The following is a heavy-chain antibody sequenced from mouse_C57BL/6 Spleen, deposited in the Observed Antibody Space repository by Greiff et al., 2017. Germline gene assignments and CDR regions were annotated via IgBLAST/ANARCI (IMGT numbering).Heavy chain of an antibody. CDR2: SRNKANDYTT. CDR1: GFTFSDFY. Sequence: EVTLMESGGGLVQSGRSLRLSCATSGFTFSDFYMEWVRQAPGKGLEWIAASRNKANDYTTEYSASVKGRFIVSRDTSQSILYLQMNALRAEDTAIYYCARDSPLAMDYWGQGTSVTVSS. J-gene: IGHJ4*01. CDR3: ARDSPLAMDY. V-gene: IGHV7-1*01.